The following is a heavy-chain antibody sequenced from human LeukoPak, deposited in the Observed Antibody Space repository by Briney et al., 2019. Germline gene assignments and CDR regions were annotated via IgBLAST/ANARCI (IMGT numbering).Heavy chain of an antibody. CDR2: IYPGDSDT. CDR1: YW. V-gene: IGHV5-51*01. Sequence: YWSWIRQPPGKGLEWIGYIYPGDSDTRYSPSFQGQVTISADKSISTAYLQWSSLKASDTAMYYCARQYSSSWYDNFDYWGQGTLVTVSS. D-gene: IGHD6-13*01. CDR3: ARQYSSSWYDNFDY. J-gene: IGHJ4*02.